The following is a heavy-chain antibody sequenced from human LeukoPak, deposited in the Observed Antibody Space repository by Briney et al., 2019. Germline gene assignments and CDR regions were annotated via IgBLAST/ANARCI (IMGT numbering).Heavy chain of an antibody. J-gene: IGHJ4*02. V-gene: IGHV3-30*02. Sequence: GGSLRLSCVASGFSTSNYYIHWVRQAPGKGLEWAASVRQDGKLKFYADSVKARFTISRDNSKNTLFLQMSSLRVEDTAVYYCVKSGTFFLYYFDSWGQGAQLTVSS. CDR3: VKSGTFFLYYFDS. D-gene: IGHD1-26*01. CDR1: GFSTSNYY. CDR2: VRQDGKLK.